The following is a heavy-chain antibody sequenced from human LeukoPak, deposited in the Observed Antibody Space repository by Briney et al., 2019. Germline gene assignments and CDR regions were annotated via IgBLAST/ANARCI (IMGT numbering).Heavy chain of an antibody. CDR2: ISGSGGST. D-gene: IGHD3-3*01. J-gene: IGHJ5*02. V-gene: IGHV3-23*01. CDR3: AKDPYYDFTLGWFDP. CDR1: GFTFSTYS. Sequence: PGGSLRLSCAASGFTFSTYSMNWVRQAPGKGLEWVSAISGSGGSTYYADSVKGRFTISRDNSKNTLYLQMNSLRAEDTAVYYCAKDPYYDFTLGWFDPWGQGTLVTVCS.